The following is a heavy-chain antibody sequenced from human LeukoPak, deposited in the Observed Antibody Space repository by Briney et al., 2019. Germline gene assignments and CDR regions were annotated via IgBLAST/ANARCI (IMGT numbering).Heavy chain of an antibody. J-gene: IGHJ4*02. CDR1: GFTFSSYW. V-gene: IGHV3-53*01. CDR2: IYSGGGT. Sequence: GGSLRLSCAASGFTFSSYWMTWVRQTPGRGLEWVSVIYSGGGTYYADSVKGRFTISRDSSKNTLYLQMNSLRAEDTAVYYCARGPKGKYYFDYWGQGTLVTVSS. CDR3: ARGPKGKYYFDY.